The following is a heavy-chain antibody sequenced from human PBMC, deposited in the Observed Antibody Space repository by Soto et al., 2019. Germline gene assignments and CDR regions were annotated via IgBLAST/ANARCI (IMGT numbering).Heavy chain of an antibody. D-gene: IGHD4-17*01. Sequence: SVKVSCKASGGTFSSYSISWVRQSPVQGLEWMGGIIPIFGTANYAQKFQGRVTITADKSTSTAYMELSSLRSEDTAVYYCARDGVYGGNGIFFDYWGQGTLVTVSS. CDR3: ARDGVYGGNGIFFDY. V-gene: IGHV1-69*06. CDR1: GGTFSSYS. J-gene: IGHJ4*02. CDR2: IIPIFGTA.